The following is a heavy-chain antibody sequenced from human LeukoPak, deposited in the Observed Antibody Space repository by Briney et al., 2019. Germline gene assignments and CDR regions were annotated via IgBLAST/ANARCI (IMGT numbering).Heavy chain of an antibody. V-gene: IGHV3-23*01. D-gene: IGHD6-25*01. CDR1: GLTFSTYG. CDR3: ARPAAAAAAFCDY. CDR2: ISRGGTT. Sequence: QPGGSLRLSCAASGLTFSTYGMSWVRQAPGKGLEWVSAISRGGTTSYADSVRGRFTISRDNSKSTLYLQMNSLRVADTAVYYCARPAAAAAAFCDYWGQGTLVIVSS. J-gene: IGHJ4*02.